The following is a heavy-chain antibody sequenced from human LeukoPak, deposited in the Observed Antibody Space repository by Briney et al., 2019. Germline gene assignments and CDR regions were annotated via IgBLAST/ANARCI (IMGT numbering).Heavy chain of an antibody. Sequence: GASVKVSCKASGYTFTSYGINWVRQATGQGPEWLGWMNPNSGDTGYVQKFQGRVTMTRNTSISTAYMELSSLRSDDTAVYYCARCGFGSGVWFDPWGQGTLVIVSS. J-gene: IGHJ5*02. CDR1: GYTFTSYG. V-gene: IGHV1-8*01. D-gene: IGHD3-10*01. CDR3: ARCGFGSGVWFDP. CDR2: MNPNSGDT.